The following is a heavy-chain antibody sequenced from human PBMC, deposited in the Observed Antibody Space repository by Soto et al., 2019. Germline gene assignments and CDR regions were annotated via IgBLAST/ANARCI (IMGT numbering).Heavy chain of an antibody. D-gene: IGHD2-15*01. Sequence: SETLSLTCTVSGGSISSSSYYWGWIRQPPGKGLEWIGSIYYSGSTYYNPSLKSRVTISVDTSKNQFSLKLSSVTAADTAVYYCATLGYCSGGSCLSYYFDYWGQGTLVTVSS. V-gene: IGHV4-39*01. CDR3: ATLGYCSGGSCLSYYFDY. J-gene: IGHJ4*02. CDR1: GGSISSSSYY. CDR2: IYYSGST.